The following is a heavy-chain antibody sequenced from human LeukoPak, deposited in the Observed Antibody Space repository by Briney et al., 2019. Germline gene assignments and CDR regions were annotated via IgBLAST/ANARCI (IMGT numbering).Heavy chain of an antibody. CDR3: ARDRGFGQADV. D-gene: IGHD3-10*01. CDR2: IKQDGSEK. Sequence: PGGSLRLSCAASGFTFSGYWMSWLRQAPGKGLEWVASIKQDGSEKYYVDSVKGRFTISRDNAKNSLYLQMNSLRAEDTAVYYCARDRGFGQADVWGKGTTVTVSS. V-gene: IGHV3-7*01. CDR1: GFTFSGYW. J-gene: IGHJ6*04.